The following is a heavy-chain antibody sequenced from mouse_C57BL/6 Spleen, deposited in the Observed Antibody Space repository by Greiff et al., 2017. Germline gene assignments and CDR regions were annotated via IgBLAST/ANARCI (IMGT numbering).Heavy chain of an antibody. CDR3: ARKFRGPWDY. Sequence: EVKLVESGGGLVQPGGSLKLSCAASGFTFSDYYMYWVRQTPEKRLEWVAYISNGGGSTYYPDTVKGRFTISRENAKNTQFLQMSRLKAEDTAMYYCARKFRGPWDYWGQGTSVTVSA. CDR2: ISNGGGST. CDR1: GFTFSDYY. V-gene: IGHV5-12*01. J-gene: IGHJ4*01.